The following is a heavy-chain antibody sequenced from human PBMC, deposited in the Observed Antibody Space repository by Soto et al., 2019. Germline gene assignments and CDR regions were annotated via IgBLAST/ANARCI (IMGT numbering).Heavy chain of an antibody. CDR1: GFSLTTSGVG. J-gene: IGHJ4*02. D-gene: IGHD2-8*02. Sequence: QITLKESGPTLVKPTQPLTLTCTFSGFSLTTSGVGVTWIRQPPGTALEWLGLIYWNGIERYSPSLKSRVSLTKYASVDQVVLTMSDVGPVGTATYYCANTSVLITLDYWGPGARITVSS. CDR3: ANTSVLITLDY. V-gene: IGHV2-5*01. CDR2: IYWNGIE.